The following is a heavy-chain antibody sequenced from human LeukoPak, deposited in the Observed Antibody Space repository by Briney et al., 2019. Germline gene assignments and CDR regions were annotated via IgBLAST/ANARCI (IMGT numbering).Heavy chain of an antibody. CDR2: TYYRSKWYN. D-gene: IGHD2-8*01. V-gene: IGHV6-1*01. J-gene: IGHJ4*02. Sequence: SQTLSLTCAISGDSVSSNSAAWNWIRQSPSRGLGWLGRTYYRSKWYNDYAVSVKSRITINPDTSKNQFSLQLNSVTPEDTAVYYCAREYCTNGVCYTNFDYWGQGTLVTVSS. CDR1: GDSVSSNSAA. CDR3: AREYCTNGVCYTNFDY.